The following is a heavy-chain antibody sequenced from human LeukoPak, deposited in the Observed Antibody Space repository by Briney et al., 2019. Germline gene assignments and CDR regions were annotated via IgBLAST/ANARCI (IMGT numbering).Heavy chain of an antibody. D-gene: IGHD1-26*01. CDR1: GYTFTSYG. Sequence: GASVKVSCKASGYTFTSYGISWVRQAPGQGLEWMGWISAYNGNTNYAQKLQGRVSMTTNTSTSTAYMELRSLRSDDTAVYYCARDHGIVGANIAGYWGQGTLVTVSS. J-gene: IGHJ4*02. CDR2: ISAYNGNT. CDR3: ARDHGIVGANIAGY. V-gene: IGHV1-18*01.